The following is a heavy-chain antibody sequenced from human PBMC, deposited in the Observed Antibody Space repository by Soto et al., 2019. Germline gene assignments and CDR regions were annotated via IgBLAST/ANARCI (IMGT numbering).Heavy chain of an antibody. D-gene: IGHD6-13*01. CDR2: ISYDGSNK. CDR1: GFTFSSYA. Sequence: HPGGSLRLSCAASGFTFSSYAMHWVRQAPGKGLEWVAVISYDGSNKYYADSVKGRFTISRDNSKNTLYLQMNSLRAEDTAVYYCARDSVAAAGRPSYYYYGMDVWGQGTTVTVSS. CDR3: ARDSVAAAGRPSYYYYGMDV. J-gene: IGHJ6*02. V-gene: IGHV3-30-3*01.